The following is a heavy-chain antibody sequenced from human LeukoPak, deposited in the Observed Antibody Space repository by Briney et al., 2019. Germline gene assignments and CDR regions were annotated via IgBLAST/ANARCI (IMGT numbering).Heavy chain of an antibody. CDR1: GYTFTGYY. D-gene: IGHD3-22*01. V-gene: IGHV1-2*06. CDR2: INPNSGGT. J-gene: IGHJ5*02. CDR3: ARERSGTYYYDSSRYGWFDP. Sequence: ASVKVSCKASGYTFTGYYMYWVRQAPGQGLEWMGRINPNSGGTNYAQKFQGRVTMTRDTSISTAYMELSRLRSDGTAVYYCARERSGTYYYDSSRYGWFDPWGQGTLVTVSS.